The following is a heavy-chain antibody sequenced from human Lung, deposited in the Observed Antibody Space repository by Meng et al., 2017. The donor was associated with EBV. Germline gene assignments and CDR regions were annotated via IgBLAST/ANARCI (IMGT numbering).Heavy chain of an antibody. J-gene: IGHJ4*02. CDR1: GFTFSNFA. CDR2: ISGGTTTT. D-gene: IGHD1-14*01. CDR3: AKGGLYRGLDY. Sequence: EVQLVESGGVFVQPGGFLRVSCAASGFTFSNFAMSWVRQAPGKGLEWVSTISGGTTTTYYTDSVKGRFTISRDSSKNTLFLQMHSLRAEDTAIYYCAKGGLYRGLDYWGQGTLVNVSS. V-gene: IGHV3-23*04.